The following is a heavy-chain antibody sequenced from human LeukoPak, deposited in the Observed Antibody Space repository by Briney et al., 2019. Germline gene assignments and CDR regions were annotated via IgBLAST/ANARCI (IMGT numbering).Heavy chain of an antibody. Sequence: GGSLRLSCAASGFTFSSYWMHWVRQAPGKGLVWVSRINSDGSSTSYADSVKGRFTISRDNAKNSLYLQMNSLRTEDTALYYCAKGQYCTSTSCYFGYYYYMDVWGKGTTVTVSS. D-gene: IGHD2-2*01. CDR1: GFTFSSYW. J-gene: IGHJ6*03. V-gene: IGHV3-74*01. CDR2: INSDGSST. CDR3: AKGQYCTSTSCYFGYYYYMDV.